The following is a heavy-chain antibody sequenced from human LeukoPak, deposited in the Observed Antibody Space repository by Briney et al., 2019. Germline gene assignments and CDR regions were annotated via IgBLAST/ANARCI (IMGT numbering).Heavy chain of an antibody. CDR1: GYTFINYD. J-gene: IGHJ4*02. Sequence: ASVKVSCKASGYTFINYDFSWVRQAPGQGLEWVGWISTYNGNTNYAQKLQGRVTMTTDTSTSTAYMELRSLRSDDTAVYYCARQGYGGNPQGAADYWGQGTLVTVSS. D-gene: IGHD4-23*01. CDR3: ARQGYGGNPQGAADY. CDR2: ISTYNGNT. V-gene: IGHV1-18*01.